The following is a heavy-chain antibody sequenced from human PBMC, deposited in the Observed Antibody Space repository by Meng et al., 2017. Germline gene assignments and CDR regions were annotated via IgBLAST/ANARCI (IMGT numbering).Heavy chain of an antibody. Sequence: EVRLVVYGGNLVKPGGPLRPSCAASGFTFTTSTMNWVRQAPGKGLEWVSSISSSSTYKYYADSVKGRFTISRDDPNNSLYVQMNSLTAGDTAVYYCVRGSGSYSSWGQGTLVTVSS. V-gene: IGHV3-21*01. CDR3: VRGSGSYSS. D-gene: IGHD1-26*01. CDR2: ISSSSTYK. CDR1: GFTFTTST. J-gene: IGHJ5*02.